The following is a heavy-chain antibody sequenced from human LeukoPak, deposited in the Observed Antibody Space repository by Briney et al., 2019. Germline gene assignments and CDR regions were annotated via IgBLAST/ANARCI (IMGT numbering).Heavy chain of an antibody. CDR1: GFTFSSYS. Sequence: GGSLRLSCAASGFTFSSYSMNWVRQAPGKGLEWVSSISSSSSYIYYADSVKGRFTISRDNAKNSLYLQMNSLRAEDTAVYYCAPTLYGDYAFDYWGQGTLVAVSS. CDR3: APTLYGDYAFDY. D-gene: IGHD4-17*01. CDR2: ISSSSSYI. J-gene: IGHJ4*02. V-gene: IGHV3-21*01.